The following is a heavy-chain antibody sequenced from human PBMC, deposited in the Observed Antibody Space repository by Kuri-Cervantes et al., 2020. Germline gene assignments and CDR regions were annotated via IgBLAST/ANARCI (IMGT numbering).Heavy chain of an antibody. Sequence: GESLKISCAASGFTFSSYAMHWVRQAPGKGLEWVAVISYDGSNKYYADSVKGRFTISRDNSKNTLYLQMNSLRAEDTAVYYCAKEKTNWLLNYFDYWGQGTLVTVSS. CDR2: ISYDGSNK. V-gene: IGHV3-30-3*02. D-gene: IGHD1-1*01. CDR1: GFTFSSYA. J-gene: IGHJ4*02. CDR3: AKEKTNWLLNYFDY.